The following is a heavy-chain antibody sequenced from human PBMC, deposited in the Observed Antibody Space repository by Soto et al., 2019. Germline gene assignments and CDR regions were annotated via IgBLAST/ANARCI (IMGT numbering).Heavy chain of an antibody. CDR1: GFTFSSYA. Sequence: QVQLVESGGGVVQPGRSLRLSCAASGFTFSSYAMHWVRQAPGKGLEWVAVISYDGSNKYYADSVKGRFTISRDNSKNTLYLQMNSLRAEDTAVYYCARDHYDYVWGSYRPSGYFDYWGQGTLVTVSS. CDR2: ISYDGSNK. J-gene: IGHJ4*02. V-gene: IGHV3-30-3*01. D-gene: IGHD3-16*02. CDR3: ARDHYDYVWGSYRPSGYFDY.